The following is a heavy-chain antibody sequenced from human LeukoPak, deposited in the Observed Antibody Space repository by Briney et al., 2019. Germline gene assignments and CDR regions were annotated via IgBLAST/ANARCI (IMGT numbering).Heavy chain of an antibody. Sequence: PGGSLRLSCVTSGFSFSNYSMNWVRQAPGKGLEWVSYISSSGSTIYYADSVKGRFTISRDNAKNSLYLQMNSLRAEDTAVYYCARVQYSSSWYYFDYWGQGTLVTVSS. CDR1: GFSFSNYS. CDR2: ISSSGSTI. J-gene: IGHJ4*02. CDR3: ARVQYSSSWYYFDY. V-gene: IGHV3-48*04. D-gene: IGHD6-13*01.